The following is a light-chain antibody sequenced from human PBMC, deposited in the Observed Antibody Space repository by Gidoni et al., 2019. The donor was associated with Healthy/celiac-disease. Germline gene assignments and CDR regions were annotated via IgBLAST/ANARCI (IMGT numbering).Light chain of an antibody. Sequence: TQLTQPPSPLSASVGDRVTITCRASQGISSYLDWYQQKPGKAPKLLIYAASSLQSGVPSRFSGSGSGTDFTLTISSLQPEDFATYYCQQSYSTPHTFGQGTKVEIK. CDR2: AAS. CDR3: QQSYSTPHT. J-gene: IGKJ1*01. CDR1: QGISSY. V-gene: IGKV1-39*01.